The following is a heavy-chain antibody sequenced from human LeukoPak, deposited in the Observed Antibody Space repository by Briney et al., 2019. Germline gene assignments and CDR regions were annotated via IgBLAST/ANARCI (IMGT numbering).Heavy chain of an antibody. D-gene: IGHD3-10*01. V-gene: IGHV4-59*12. CDR1: GGSISSYY. CDR3: ARGMYYGSGSQYYFDY. J-gene: IGHJ4*02. Sequence: SETLSLTCTVSGGSISSYYWSWIGQPPGKGLEWNGFGYYSGSTNYSPSLKSRVTISVDTFKNQFSLKLNSVTAADTAVYYCARGMYYGSGSQYYFDYWGQGTLVTVSS. CDR2: GYYSGST.